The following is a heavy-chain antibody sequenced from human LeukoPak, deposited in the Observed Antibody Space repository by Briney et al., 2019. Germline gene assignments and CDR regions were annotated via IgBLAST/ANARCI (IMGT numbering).Heavy chain of an antibody. CDR2: IYSGGST. J-gene: IGHJ4*02. D-gene: IGHD3-9*01. Sequence: LSLTCTVSGYSISSGYYWGWIRQPPGKGLEWVSVIYSGGSTYYADSVKGRFTISRDNSKNTLYLQMNSLRAEDTAVYYCARWRYFDWSPSDYWGQGTLVTVSS. CDR1: GYSISSGYY. CDR3: ARWRYFDWSPSDY. V-gene: IGHV3-53*01.